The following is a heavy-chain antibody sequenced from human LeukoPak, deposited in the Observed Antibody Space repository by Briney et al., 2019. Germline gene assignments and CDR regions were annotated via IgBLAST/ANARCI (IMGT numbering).Heavy chain of an antibody. CDR2: ISSSGTTI. CDR1: GFTFSSYE. CDR3: ARVGVVVAATGNLWFDP. Sequence: PGGSLRLSCAASGFTFSSYEMNWVRQAPGKGLEWVSYISSSGTTIYYADSVEGRFTISRDNAKNSLYLQMNSLRAEDTAVYYCARVGVVVAATGNLWFDPRGQGTLVTVSS. D-gene: IGHD2-15*01. V-gene: IGHV3-48*03. J-gene: IGHJ5*02.